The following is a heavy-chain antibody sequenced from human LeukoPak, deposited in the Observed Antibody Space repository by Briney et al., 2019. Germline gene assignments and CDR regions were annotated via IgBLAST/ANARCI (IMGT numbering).Heavy chain of an antibody. CDR2: ISSSGSTI. CDR3: ARDRDGYNCVFDY. D-gene: IGHD5-24*01. CDR1: GFTFSSYE. V-gene: IGHV3-48*03. Sequence: PGGSLRLSCAASGFTFSSYEMNWVRQAPGKGLEWVSYISSSGSTIYYADSVKGRFTISRDNAKNSLYPQMNSLRAGDTAVYYCARDRDGYNCVFDYWGQGTLVTVSS. J-gene: IGHJ4*02.